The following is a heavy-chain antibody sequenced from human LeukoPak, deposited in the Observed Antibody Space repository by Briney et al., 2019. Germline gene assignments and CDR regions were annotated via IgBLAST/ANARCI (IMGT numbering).Heavy chain of an antibody. V-gene: IGHV3-48*04. J-gene: IGHJ1*01. CDR1: GFTFSSYW. D-gene: IGHD3-22*01. CDR2: IASSGSTI. CDR3: ATSRGYFFRWFQH. Sequence: PGGSLRLSCAASGFTFSSYWMSWVRQAPGKGLEWVSYIASSGSTIYYADSVKGRFTISRDNAKSSLYLQMNSLRADDTAVYYCATSRGYFFRWFQHWGQGTLVTVSS.